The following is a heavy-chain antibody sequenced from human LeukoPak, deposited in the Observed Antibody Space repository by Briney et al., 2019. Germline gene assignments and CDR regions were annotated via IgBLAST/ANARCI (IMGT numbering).Heavy chain of an antibody. D-gene: IGHD6-13*01. CDR1: GGSITNYY. CDR2: IYSTGST. CDR3: ARGIADPYSFDS. J-gene: IGHJ4*02. V-gene: IGHV4-4*07. Sequence: PSETLSLTCTVSGGSITNYYWSWIRQPAGKGLEWIGRIYSTGSTNYSPSLKSRVTMSVDKSKNQFSLNLSSVTAADTAVYYCARGIADPYSFDSWGQGILVTVSS.